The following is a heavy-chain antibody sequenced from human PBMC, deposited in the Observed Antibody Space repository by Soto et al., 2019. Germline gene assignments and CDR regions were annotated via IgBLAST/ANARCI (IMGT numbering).Heavy chain of an antibody. Sequence: GGSLRRSCAASGFVFSSYAMAWVRQAPGKGLECVSAISTSGDDTKYADPVRCRLIISRDNSKKTRYLQMYSLRAEDTAIYYCARTSTLLRAHGSGWFHRWGQGTLVTVSS. D-gene: IGHD2-15*01. CDR1: GFVFSSYA. CDR2: ISTSGDDT. J-gene: IGHJ5*02. CDR3: ARTSTLLRAHGSGWFHR. V-gene: IGHV3-23*01.